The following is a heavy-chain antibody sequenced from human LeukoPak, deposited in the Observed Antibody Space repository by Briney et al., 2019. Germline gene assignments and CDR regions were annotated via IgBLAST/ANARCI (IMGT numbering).Heavy chain of an antibody. CDR3: ARVERASGSYFYGMDV. J-gene: IGHJ6*02. CDR2: ISSSGSTI. D-gene: IGHD3-10*01. Sequence: PGGSLRLSCAASGFTFSDYYMSWIRQAPGKGLEWVSYISSSGSTIYYADSVKGRFTISRDNAKNSLYLQMNSLRAEDTAVYYCARVERASGSYFYGMDVWGQGTTVTVSS. V-gene: IGHV3-11*01. CDR1: GFTFSDYY.